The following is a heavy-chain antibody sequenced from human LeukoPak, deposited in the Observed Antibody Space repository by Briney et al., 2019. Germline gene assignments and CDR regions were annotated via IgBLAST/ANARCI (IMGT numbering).Heavy chain of an antibody. V-gene: IGHV3-30*04. D-gene: IGHD6-19*01. CDR2: ISYDGSNK. J-gene: IGHJ5*02. CDR3: ARDRGQWLVLPFDP. Sequence: GGSLRLSCAASGFTFSSYAMHWVRQAPGKGLEWVAVISYDGSNKYYADSVKGRFTISRDNSKNTLYLQMNSLRAEDTAVYYCARDRGQWLVLPFDPWGQGTLVTVSS. CDR1: GFTFSSYA.